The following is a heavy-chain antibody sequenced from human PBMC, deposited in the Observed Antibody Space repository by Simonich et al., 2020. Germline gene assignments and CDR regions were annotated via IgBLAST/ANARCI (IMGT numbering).Heavy chain of an antibody. J-gene: IGHJ6*02. CDR3: ARVGYSNYYYYGMDV. V-gene: IGHV4-38-2*01. Sequence: QVQLQESGPGLVKPSETLSLTCAVSGYSISSGYYWGWIRQAPGKGLGCIGSIYHTGITNYNPDLKSRVTISVDASESQFSLKLSSVTAADTAVDYCARVGYSNYYYYGMDVWGQGTTVTVSS. CDR2: IYHTGIT. D-gene: IGHD6-13*01. CDR1: GYSISSGYY.